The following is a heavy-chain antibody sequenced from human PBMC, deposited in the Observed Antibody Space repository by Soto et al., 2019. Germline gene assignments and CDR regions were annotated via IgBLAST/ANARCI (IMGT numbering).Heavy chain of an antibody. V-gene: IGHV3-9*01. CDR3: AKENSYYYYMDV. CDR1: GFTFDDYA. Sequence: QPGGSLRLSCAASGFTFDDYAMHWVRQAPGKGLEWVSGISWNSGSIGYADSVKGRFTISRDNAKNSLYLQMNSLRAEDTALYYCAKENSYYYYMDVWGKGTTVTVSS. J-gene: IGHJ6*03. CDR2: ISWNSGSI.